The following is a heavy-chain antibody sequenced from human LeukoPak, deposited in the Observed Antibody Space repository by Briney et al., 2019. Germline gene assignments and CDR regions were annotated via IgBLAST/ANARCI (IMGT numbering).Heavy chain of an antibody. CDR3: ARKSRDAYNP. V-gene: IGHV1-2*02. D-gene: IGHD5-24*01. J-gene: IGHJ5*02. CDR1: GYTFNGNF. Sequence: GASVKVSCKGSGYTFNGNFIHWVRQAPGQGLEWMGWINPNSGTTTYAQKFHGRVTLTRDTSITTAYMDLSGLRSDDTAVYYYARKSRDAYNPWGQGTLVTVSS. CDR2: INPNSGTT.